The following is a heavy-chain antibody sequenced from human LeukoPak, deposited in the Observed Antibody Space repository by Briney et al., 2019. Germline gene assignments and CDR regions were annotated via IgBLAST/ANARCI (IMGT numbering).Heavy chain of an antibody. CDR3: AKGGATVIDY. V-gene: IGHV3-74*01. Sequence: GGSLRLSCAASGFTFSNYWMHWVRQAPGKGLVWVSRINSDGSSTTSADSVKGGFTISRDNAKNTLYLQMNSLRAEDTAVYYCAKGGATVIDYWGQGTLVTVSS. D-gene: IGHD4-17*01. J-gene: IGHJ4*02. CDR2: INSDGSST. CDR1: GFTFSNYW.